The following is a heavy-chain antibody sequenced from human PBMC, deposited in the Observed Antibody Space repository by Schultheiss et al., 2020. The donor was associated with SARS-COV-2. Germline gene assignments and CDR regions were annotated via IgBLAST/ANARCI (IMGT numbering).Heavy chain of an antibody. V-gene: IGHV3-7*01. CDR3: GRESSALYYYGMNI. CDR1: GFTFSSFW. J-gene: IGHJ6*02. CDR2: IREDGSEK. Sequence: GASLKISCRASGFTFSSFWMTWVRQAPGKGLEWVANIREDGSEKYYGDSVRGRFTISRDNAMNSVYLHMNSLRGDDTGVYYCGRESSALYYYGMNIWGQGTTVTVSS. D-gene: IGHD3-16*01.